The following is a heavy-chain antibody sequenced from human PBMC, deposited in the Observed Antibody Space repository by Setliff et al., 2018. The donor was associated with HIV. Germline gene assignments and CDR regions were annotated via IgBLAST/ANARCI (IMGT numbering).Heavy chain of an antibody. CDR2: IRSKIDGGTT. Sequence: PGGSLRLSCAVSGFTFINAWMSWVRQAPGKGLEWVGRIRSKIDGGTTDYAAFVKDRFTISRDDSKNTLYLQMNGLRSEDTVVYYCTTEPHFAHWGQGTLVTVSS. V-gene: IGHV3-15*01. J-gene: IGHJ1*01. CDR3: TTEPHFAH. CDR1: GFTFINAW.